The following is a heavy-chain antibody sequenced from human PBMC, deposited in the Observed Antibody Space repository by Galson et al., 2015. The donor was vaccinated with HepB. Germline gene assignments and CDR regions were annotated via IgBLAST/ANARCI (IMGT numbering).Heavy chain of an antibody. Sequence: KGFGYSFTGYWIGWVRQMPGKGLEWMGVIYPGDSDTRYSPSFQGQVTISADKSISTTYLQWSSLRVSDTATYYCARHDYGSGSDYVSLDVWGQGTTVIVSS. D-gene: IGHD3-10*01. CDR3: ARHDYGSGSDYVSLDV. V-gene: IGHV5-51*01. J-gene: IGHJ6*02. CDR1: GYSFTGYW. CDR2: IYPGDSDT.